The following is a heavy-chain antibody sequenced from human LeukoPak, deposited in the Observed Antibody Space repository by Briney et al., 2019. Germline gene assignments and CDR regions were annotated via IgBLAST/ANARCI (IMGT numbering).Heavy chain of an antibody. CDR2: ISGSGGST. CDR3: ARDLTTVTPGGTD. V-gene: IGHV3-23*01. Sequence: LSGGSLRLSCAASGFTFSSYAMSWVRQAPGKGLEWVSAISGSGGSTYYADSVKGRFTISRDNSKNTLYLQMNSLRAEDTAVYYCARDLTTVTPGGTDWGQGTLVTVSS. CDR1: GFTFSSYA. D-gene: IGHD4-17*01. J-gene: IGHJ4*02.